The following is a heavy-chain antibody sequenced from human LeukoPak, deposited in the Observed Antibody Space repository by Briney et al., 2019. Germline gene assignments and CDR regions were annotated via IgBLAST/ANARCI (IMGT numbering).Heavy chain of an antibody. J-gene: IGHJ4*02. CDR2: INPNSGGT. V-gene: IGHV1-2*06. Sequence: GASVKVSCKASGYTFTGYYMHWVRQAPGQRLEWMGRINPNSGGTNYAQKFQGRVTMTRDTSISTAYLELSRLRSDDTAVYYCARDLRQWLVLPGYWGQGTLVTVSS. D-gene: IGHD6-19*01. CDR3: ARDLRQWLVLPGY. CDR1: GYTFTGYY.